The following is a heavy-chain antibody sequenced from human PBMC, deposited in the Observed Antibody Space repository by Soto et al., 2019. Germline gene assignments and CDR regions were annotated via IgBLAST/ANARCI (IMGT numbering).Heavy chain of an antibody. CDR1: GFAFSSYG. D-gene: IGHD3-16*01. V-gene: IGHV3-30*03. J-gene: IGHJ4*02. Sequence: QAQLVESGGGVVQPGRSLRLSCAASGFAFSSYGMHWVRQAPGTGLEWVAVISYDGSLQHYADSVKGRFTISRDNSKNMVLLQMSXLXXEXTAVYYCVSXXXYGHASVPYSWGQGTLVSVSS. CDR3: VSXXXYGHASVPYS. CDR2: ISYDGSLQ.